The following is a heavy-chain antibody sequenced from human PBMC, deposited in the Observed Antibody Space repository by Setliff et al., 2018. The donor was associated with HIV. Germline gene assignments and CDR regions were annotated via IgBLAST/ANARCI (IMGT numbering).Heavy chain of an antibody. CDR3: AREGKTALVTKYFDY. CDR1: SGSISSGTYY. CDR2: IDYSGSA. Sequence: SETLSLTCTVSSGSISSGTYYWSWIRQYPGKGLEWIGYIDYSGSAFYNPSLKSRITISRDTSKNQFSLKMNSVTAADTAVYYCAREGKTALVTKYFDYWG. D-gene: IGHD5-18*01. J-gene: IGHJ4*01. V-gene: IGHV4-31*03.